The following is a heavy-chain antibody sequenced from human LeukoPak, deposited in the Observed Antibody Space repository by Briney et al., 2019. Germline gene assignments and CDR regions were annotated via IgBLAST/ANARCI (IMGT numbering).Heavy chain of an antibody. V-gene: IGHV5-10-1*01. CDR3: ARHHSNYVWYGMDV. J-gene: IGHJ6*01. CDR1: GYSFTTYW. CDR2: IDPSDSYI. D-gene: IGHD4-11*01. Sequence: PGESLKISCKGSGYSFTTYWVSWVRQMPGKGLEWRGRIDPSDSYINYSTAFQGHVTISEDKSISTVYLQWSSLKASDTAIYYCARHHSNYVWYGMDVWGQGTTVTVSS.